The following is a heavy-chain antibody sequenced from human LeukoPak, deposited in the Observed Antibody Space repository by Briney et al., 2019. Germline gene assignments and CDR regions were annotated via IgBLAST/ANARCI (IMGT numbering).Heavy chain of an antibody. CDR2: TYYRSKWYN. J-gene: IGHJ4*01. CDR3: ARAPRGIFDY. Sequence: SQTLSLTSAISGDTVSINSAAWNSVRQSPSRGLEWLGRTYYRSKWYNDYAVSVKSRITINPDTSKNQFSLQLNSVTPEDTAGYYCARAPRGIFDYWGQGTLVTVSS. V-gene: IGHV6-1*01. CDR1: GDTVSINSAA. D-gene: IGHD3-16*01.